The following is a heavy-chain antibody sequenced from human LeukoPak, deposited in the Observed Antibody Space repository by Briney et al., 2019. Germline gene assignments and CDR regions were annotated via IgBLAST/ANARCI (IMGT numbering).Heavy chain of an antibody. V-gene: IGHV1-8*01. CDR3: ARGSGYGDSPGLH. CDR1: GYTFTNYD. J-gene: IGHJ4*02. D-gene: IGHD4-17*01. Sequence: GASVKVSCKASGYTFTNYDINWVRLATGQGLEWMGWMNPNSGNTGYAQKFQGRVTMTRNTSVSTAYMDLSSLRSEDTAVYYCARGSGYGDSPGLHWGQGTLVTVSS. CDR2: MNPNSGNT.